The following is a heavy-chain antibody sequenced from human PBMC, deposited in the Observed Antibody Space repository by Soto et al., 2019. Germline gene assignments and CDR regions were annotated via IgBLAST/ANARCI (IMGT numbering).Heavy chain of an antibody. CDR1: GDSVSSNSAA. CDR3: AREGLGVVVVPAAPPNDAFDI. CDR2: TYYRSKWYN. Sequence: PSQTLSLTCAISGDSVSSNSAAWNWIRQSPSRGLEWLGRTYYRSKWYNDYAVSVKSRVTINPDTSKNQFSLQLNSVTPEDTAVYYCAREGLGVVVVPAAPPNDAFDIWGQGTMVT. D-gene: IGHD2-2*01. V-gene: IGHV6-1*01. J-gene: IGHJ3*02.